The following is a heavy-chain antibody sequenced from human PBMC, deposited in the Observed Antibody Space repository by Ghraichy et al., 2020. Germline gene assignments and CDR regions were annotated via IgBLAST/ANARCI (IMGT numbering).Heavy chain of an antibody. CDR2: IIPTFGTT. CDR1: GGTFGNYA. D-gene: IGHD4-11*01. CDR3: AGDSAHFTVSPQGFDP. J-gene: IGHJ5*02. V-gene: IGHV1-69*13. Sequence: SVKVSCKASGGTFGNYAISWVRQAPGQGLEWMGAIIPTFGTTVYAKRFNERVIIGVDESASTAYMELSSLRSDDTAVYFCAGDSAHFTVSPQGFDPWGQGTLVTVSS.